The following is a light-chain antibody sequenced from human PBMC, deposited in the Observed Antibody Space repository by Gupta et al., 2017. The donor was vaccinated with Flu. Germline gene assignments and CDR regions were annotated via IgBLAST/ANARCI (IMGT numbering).Light chain of an antibody. Sequence: DIVMTQSPDSLAVSLGERATINCKSSQSVSYNSNSRNLLAWFQQKPGQPPKLLFYWASTREYGVPERFSDSGSGTDFTLTISSLQAEDVAVYYCHQDDTTPYSFGQGTKLGIK. V-gene: IGKV4-1*01. CDR1: QSVSYNSNSRNL. J-gene: IGKJ2*03. CDR3: HQDDTTPYS. CDR2: WAS.